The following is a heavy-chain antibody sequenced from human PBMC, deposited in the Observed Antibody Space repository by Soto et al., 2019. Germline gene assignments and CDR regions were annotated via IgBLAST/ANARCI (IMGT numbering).Heavy chain of an antibody. V-gene: IGHV3-30*03. CDR2: ISYDGINK. CDR1: GFTFSSYG. J-gene: IGHJ4*02. Sequence: QVQLVESGGGVVQPGTSLRLSCAASGFTFSSYGFHWVRQAPGKGLEWVAVISYDGINKDYADSVKGQFTISRDNAKNTLYLQMNSLRAEDTAVYYCAANIASGYWGQGTLVTVFS. D-gene: IGHD6-13*01. CDR3: AANIASGY.